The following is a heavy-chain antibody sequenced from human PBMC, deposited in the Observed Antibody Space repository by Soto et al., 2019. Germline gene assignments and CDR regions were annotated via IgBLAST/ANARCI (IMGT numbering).Heavy chain of an antibody. CDR3: AREERALWFGNSFEYFQH. D-gene: IGHD3-10*01. CDR1: GGSISSYY. CDR2: IYYSGST. V-gene: IGHV4-59*01. Sequence: PSETLSLTCTVSGGSISSYYWSWIRQPPGKGLEWIGYIYYSGSTNYNPSLKSRVTISVDTSKNRFSLKLSSVTAADTAVYYCAREERALWFGNSFEYFQHWGQGTLVTVSS. J-gene: IGHJ1*01.